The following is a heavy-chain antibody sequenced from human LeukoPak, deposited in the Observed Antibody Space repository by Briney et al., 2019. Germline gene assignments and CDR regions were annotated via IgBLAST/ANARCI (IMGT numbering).Heavy chain of an antibody. D-gene: IGHD2-15*01. J-gene: IGHJ4*02. CDR3: AKDTPCSGGSCYPHY. Sequence: PGGSLRLSCAASGFTFGTYAMSWVRQAPGKGLEWVSAISGSGGSTFYADSVKGWFTISRDNSKNTLYLQMNSLRAEDTAVYYCAKDTPCSGGSCYPHYWGQGTLVTVSS. CDR1: GFTFGTYA. V-gene: IGHV3-23*01. CDR2: ISGSGGST.